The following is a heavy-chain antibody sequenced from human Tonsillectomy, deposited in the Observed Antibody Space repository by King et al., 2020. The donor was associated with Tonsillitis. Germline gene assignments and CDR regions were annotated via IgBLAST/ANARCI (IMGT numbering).Heavy chain of an antibody. CDR1: GFTFSDYY. CDR3: VRDSGAAPLDC. Sequence: VKLVKSGGGLVKPGGSLRLSCAASGFTFSDYYMSWIRQAPGKGLEWLAYISSSGSTIYYADSVKGRFTISRDNAKNSLFLQMNSLRTEDTAVYYCVRDSGAAPLDCWGQGTLVTVSS. J-gene: IGHJ4*02. V-gene: IGHV3-11*01. CDR2: ISSSGSTI.